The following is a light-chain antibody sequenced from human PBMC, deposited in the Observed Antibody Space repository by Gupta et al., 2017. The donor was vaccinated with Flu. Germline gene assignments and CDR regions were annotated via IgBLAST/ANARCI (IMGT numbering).Light chain of an antibody. CDR2: GNS. Sequence: QSVLTQPPSVSGAPGQRVTISCTGSSSHIGAGYDVHWYQQLPGTAPKLLIYGNSNRPSGVPDRFSGSKSGTSASLAITGLQAEDEADYYCQSYDSSLSGSFFWVFGGGTKLTVL. CDR1: SSHIGAGYD. J-gene: IGLJ3*02. V-gene: IGLV1-40*01. CDR3: QSYDSSLSGSFFWV.